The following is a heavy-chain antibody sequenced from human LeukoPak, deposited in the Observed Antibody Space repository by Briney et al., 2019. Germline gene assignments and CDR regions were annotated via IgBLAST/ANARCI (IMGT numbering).Heavy chain of an antibody. D-gene: IGHD5-24*01. V-gene: IGHV1-8*03. J-gene: IGHJ6*03. CDR2: MNPNSGNT. Sequence: ASVKVSCKASGYAFTSYDINWVRQATGQGLEWMGWMNPNSGNTGYAQKFQGRVTITRNTSISTAYMELSSLRPEDTAVYYCARTHGYYYYYYMDVWGKGTTVTVSS. CDR1: GYAFTSYD. CDR3: ARTHGYYYYYYMDV.